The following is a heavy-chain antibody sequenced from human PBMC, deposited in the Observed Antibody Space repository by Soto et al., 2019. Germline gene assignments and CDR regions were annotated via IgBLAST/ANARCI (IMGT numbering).Heavy chain of an antibody. D-gene: IGHD4-17*01. CDR2: ISAYNGNT. CDR1: GYTFTSYG. CDR3: ARDRDYGDDLKGNAFDI. Sequence: QVQLVQSGAEVKKPGASVKVSCKASGYTFTSYGISWVRQAPGQGLEWMGWISAYNGNTNYAQKLQGRVTMTTDTSTSTAYMELRSLRSDDTAVYYGARDRDYGDDLKGNAFDIWGQGTMVTVSS. V-gene: IGHV1-18*01. J-gene: IGHJ3*02.